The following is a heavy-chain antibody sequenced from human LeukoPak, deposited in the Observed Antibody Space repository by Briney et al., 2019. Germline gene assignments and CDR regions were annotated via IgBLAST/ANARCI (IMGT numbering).Heavy chain of an antibody. CDR1: GYTFTSYD. J-gene: IGHJ6*03. D-gene: IGHD3-9*01. V-gene: IGHV1-8*03. Sequence: ASVKVSCKASGYTFTSYDINWVRQATGQGLEWMGWMNPNSGNTGYAQKFQGRVTIARNTSISTAYMELSSLRSEDTAVYYCARMYYDILTGYRYYYYYMDVWGKGTTVTVSS. CDR2: MNPNSGNT. CDR3: ARMYYDILTGYRYYYYYMDV.